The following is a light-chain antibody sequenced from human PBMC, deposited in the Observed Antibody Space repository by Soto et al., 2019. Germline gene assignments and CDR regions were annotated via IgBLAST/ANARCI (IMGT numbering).Light chain of an antibody. Sequence: DIQMTQSPSTLSASVGDRVTITCRASQSISSWLAWYQQKPGKAPKLLISDASDLESGVPSRFSGSGSGTDFTLTISSLQPDDFATYYCQQYDSYSRTFGQGTKVDIK. CDR3: QQYDSYSRT. J-gene: IGKJ1*01. V-gene: IGKV1-5*01. CDR1: QSISSW. CDR2: DAS.